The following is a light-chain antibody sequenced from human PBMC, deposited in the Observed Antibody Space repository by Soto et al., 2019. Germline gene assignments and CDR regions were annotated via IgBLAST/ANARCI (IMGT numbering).Light chain of an antibody. CDR2: DAA. CDR3: QQYNSYPPT. Sequence: DIQMTQSPSSLSASVGDRVTITCQASQNINNYLNWYQQKPGRAPKLLIYDAASLQSGVPSKFSGSGSGTDFTLTISSLQPEDFATYYCQQYNSYPPTFGQGTKVDIK. V-gene: IGKV1-16*02. J-gene: IGKJ1*01. CDR1: QNINNY.